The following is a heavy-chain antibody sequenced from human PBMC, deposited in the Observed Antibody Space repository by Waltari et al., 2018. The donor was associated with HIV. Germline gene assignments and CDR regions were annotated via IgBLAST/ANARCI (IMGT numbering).Heavy chain of an antibody. Sequence: QVQLQESGPGLVKPSETLSLTCTVSGGSISSYYWSWIRQPPGKGLEWIGYIYYSGSTNYNPSLKSRVTISVDTSKNQFSLKLSSVTAADTAVYYCARDVYDRTGAFDIWGQGTMVTVSS. D-gene: IGHD3-22*01. V-gene: IGHV4-59*01. CDR2: IYYSGST. CDR1: GGSISSYY. CDR3: ARDVYDRTGAFDI. J-gene: IGHJ3*02.